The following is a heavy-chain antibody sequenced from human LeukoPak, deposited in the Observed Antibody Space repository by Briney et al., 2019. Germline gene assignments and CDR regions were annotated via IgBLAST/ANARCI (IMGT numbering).Heavy chain of an antibody. CDR3: ARGRSSQFNAFDI. CDR2: INPSGCST. J-gene: IGHJ3*02. V-gene: IGHV1-46*01. CDR1: GYTFTSYY. Sequence: GASVKVSCMSSGYTFTSYYMHWVRQAPGQGLAWMGIINPSGCSTSYPQKFQGRVTMTRDTSTSTVYMELSSLRSEDTAVYYCARGRSSQFNAFDIWGQGTMVTVSS.